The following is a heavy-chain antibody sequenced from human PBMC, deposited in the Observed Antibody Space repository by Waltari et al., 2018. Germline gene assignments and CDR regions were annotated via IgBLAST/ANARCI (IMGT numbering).Heavy chain of an antibody. Sequence: EVQLVASGGGLVQPGRSLRLSCAASGFTFDDYAMHWVRQAPGKGLEWVSGISWNSGSIGYADSVKGRFTISRDNAKNSLYLQMNSLRAEDTALYYCAKDKAGSSRIFDYWGQGTLVTVSS. CDR3: AKDKAGSSRIFDY. CDR2: ISWNSGSI. V-gene: IGHV3-9*01. J-gene: IGHJ4*02. CDR1: GFTFDDYA. D-gene: IGHD6-13*01.